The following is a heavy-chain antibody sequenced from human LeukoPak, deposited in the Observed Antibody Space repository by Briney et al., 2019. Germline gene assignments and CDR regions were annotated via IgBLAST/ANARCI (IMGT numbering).Heavy chain of an antibody. J-gene: IGHJ4*02. CDR3: AREESDYYDSPGFDY. V-gene: IGHV4-59*12. CDR2: IYYSGST. Sequence: SETLSLTCTVSGGSISSYYWSWIRQPPGKGLEWIGYIYYSGSTNYNPSLKSRVTMSVDTSKNQFSLKLSSVTAADTAVYYCAREESDYYDSPGFDYWGQGTLVTVSS. D-gene: IGHD3-22*01. CDR1: GGSISSYY.